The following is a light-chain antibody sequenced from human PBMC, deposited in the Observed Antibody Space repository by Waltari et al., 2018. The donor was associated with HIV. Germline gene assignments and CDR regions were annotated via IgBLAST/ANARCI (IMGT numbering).Light chain of an antibody. CDR1: SNDLGGYKF. V-gene: IGLV2-14*01. J-gene: IGLJ3*02. CDR3: TAHTSTSTWV. CDR2: EVS. Sequence: QSALTQPASVSGSPGQSITISCTGTSNDLGGYKFVSWYQQHPGKAPKLIIYEVSNRPSGVSNRFSGSKSGNTASLTISGLQAEDEADYYCTAHTSTSTWVFGGGTKLTVL.